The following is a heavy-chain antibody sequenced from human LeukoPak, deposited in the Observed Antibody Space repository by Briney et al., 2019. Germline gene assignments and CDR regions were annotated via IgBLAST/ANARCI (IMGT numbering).Heavy chain of an antibody. Sequence: PGGSLRLSCAASGFTVSSNYMSWVRQAPGKGLEWVSVIYSGGSTYYADSVKGRFTISRDNSKNTLYLQMNSLRAEDTAVYYCARDLSYGSGSYYYWGQGTLVTVSS. V-gene: IGHV3-53*01. CDR1: GFTVSSNY. CDR2: IYSGGST. J-gene: IGHJ4*02. D-gene: IGHD3-10*01. CDR3: ARDLSYGSGSYYY.